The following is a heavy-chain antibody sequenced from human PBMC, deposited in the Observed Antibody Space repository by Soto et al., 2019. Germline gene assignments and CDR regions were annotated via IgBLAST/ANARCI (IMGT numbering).Heavy chain of an antibody. J-gene: IGHJ6*02. CDR1: GGTFSSYA. Sequence: QVQLVQSGAGVKKPGSSVKVSCKASGGTFSSYAISWVRQAPGQGLEWMGGIIPIFGTANYAQKFQGRVTITADESTSTAYMELSSLRSEDTAVYYCAREGIVVVPAAIHYGMDVWGQGTTVTVSS. D-gene: IGHD2-2*02. V-gene: IGHV1-69*01. CDR2: IIPIFGTA. CDR3: AREGIVVVPAAIHYGMDV.